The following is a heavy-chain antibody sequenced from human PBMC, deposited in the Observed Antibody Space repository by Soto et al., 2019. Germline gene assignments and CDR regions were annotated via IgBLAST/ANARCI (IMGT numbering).Heavy chain of an antibody. D-gene: IGHD6-6*01. CDR3: AKNWDTTFSSSSH. J-gene: IGHJ4*02. CDR1: GFSFSTYA. CDR2: ISGGGGST. V-gene: IGHV3-23*01. Sequence: EVQLLESGGGLVQAGGSLRLSCSASGFSFSTYAMSWVRQAPGKGLEWVSAISGGGGSTYYADSVKGRFTISRDNSKNTLYLQTNSLRAEDTAVYYCAKNWDTTFSSSSHWGQGTLVTVSS.